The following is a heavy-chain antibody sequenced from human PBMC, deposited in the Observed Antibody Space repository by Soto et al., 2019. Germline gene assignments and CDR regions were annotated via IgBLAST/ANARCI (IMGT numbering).Heavy chain of an antibody. CDR1: GFTVRSNY. D-gene: IGHD1-26*01. CDR2: IYSDGST. V-gene: IGHV3-66*01. J-gene: IGHJ3*02. CDR3: ASGQPYTGSYFAFAI. Sequence: GGSLRLCCVASGFTVRSNYMSWVGQAPGKGLEWLSVIYSDGSTYFADSVKGRFTISGDNSKNTLYLQMNSLRAEDTAVYYCASGQPYTGSYFAFAIWRQATMVTVSS.